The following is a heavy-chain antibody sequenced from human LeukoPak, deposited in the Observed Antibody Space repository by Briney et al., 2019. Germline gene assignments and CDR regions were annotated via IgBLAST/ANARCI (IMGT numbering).Heavy chain of an antibody. Sequence: GGTLRLSCAASGFTFSTYWMHWVSQVPGKGLVWVSRITDDGSTTFYADSVKGRFTISRDNSKNTLFLQINSLRVEATAVYYCAREILAAGKAHDYWGQGTLVTVSS. CDR1: GFTFSTYW. CDR2: ITDDGSTT. J-gene: IGHJ4*02. CDR3: AREILAAGKAHDY. V-gene: IGHV3-74*01. D-gene: IGHD6-13*01.